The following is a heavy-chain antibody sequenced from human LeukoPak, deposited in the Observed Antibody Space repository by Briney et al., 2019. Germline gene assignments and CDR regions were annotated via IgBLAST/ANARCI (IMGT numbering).Heavy chain of an antibody. CDR1: GFIFDDYG. J-gene: IGHJ3*02. V-gene: IGHV3-20*04. D-gene: IGHD3-10*01. CDR2: IDWNGGRT. Sequence: RPGGSLRLSCAASGFIFDDYGMTWVRQAPGKGLEWVSGIDWNGGRTGYADSVKGRFTISRDNAKNYLYLQMNSLRAEDTAFYYCARAQTMRRGFYDAFDIWGQGTMVTVSS. CDR3: ARAQTMRRGFYDAFDI.